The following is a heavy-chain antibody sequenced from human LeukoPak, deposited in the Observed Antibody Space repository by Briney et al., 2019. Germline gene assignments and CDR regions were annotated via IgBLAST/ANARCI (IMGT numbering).Heavy chain of an antibody. Sequence: SETLSLTCIVSGGPISSSSYYWGWIRQPPGKGLEWIGNIYYSGSTYYNPSLKSRVTISVDTSKNQFSLKLSSVTAADTAVYYCARVMDHGYSDYWGQGTLVTVSS. J-gene: IGHJ4*02. CDR1: GGPISSSSYY. CDR3: ARVMDHGYSDY. V-gene: IGHV4-39*01. CDR2: IYYSGST. D-gene: IGHD2-21*01.